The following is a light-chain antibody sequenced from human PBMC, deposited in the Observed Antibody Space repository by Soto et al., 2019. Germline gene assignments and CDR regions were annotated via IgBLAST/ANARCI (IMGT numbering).Light chain of an antibody. CDR3: SSYAASNNFYFV. J-gene: IGLJ3*02. CDR2: EVT. CDR1: SSDAGGYNY. V-gene: IGLV2-8*01. Sequence: QSALTQPPSASGSPGQSVTISCTGTSSDAGGYNYVSWYQQYPGRAPKLMIYEVTKRPSGVPDRFSGSKSGNTASLTDSGLQAEDEADYYCSSYAASNNFYFVFGGGTKLTVL.